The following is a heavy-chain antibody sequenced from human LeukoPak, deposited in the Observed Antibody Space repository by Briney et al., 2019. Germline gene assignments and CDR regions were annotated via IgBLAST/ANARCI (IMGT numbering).Heavy chain of an antibody. CDR3: ARQMTTVSMDV. CDR1: GGSISTGGYY. V-gene: IGHV4-31*03. J-gene: IGHJ6*02. D-gene: IGHD4-4*01. Sequence: SETLSLTCTVSGGSISTGGYYWSWIRQHPGKGLEWIGYIYYSGSTYYNPSLKSRVTISVDTSKNQFSLKLSSVTAADTAVYYCARQMTTVSMDVWGQGTTVTVSS. CDR2: IYYSGST.